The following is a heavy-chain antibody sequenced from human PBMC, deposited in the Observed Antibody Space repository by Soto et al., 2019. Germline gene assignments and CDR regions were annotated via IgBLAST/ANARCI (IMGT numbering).Heavy chain of an antibody. Sequence: PGGSLRLSCAASGFTFSSYSMNWVRQAPGKGLEWVSSISSSSSYIYYADSVKGRFTISRDNAKNSLYLQMNSLRAEDTALYYCAKALYSYGWDDAFDIWGQGTMVTVSS. J-gene: IGHJ3*02. V-gene: IGHV3-21*04. CDR1: GFTFSSYS. CDR3: AKALYSYGWDDAFDI. D-gene: IGHD5-18*01. CDR2: ISSSSSYI.